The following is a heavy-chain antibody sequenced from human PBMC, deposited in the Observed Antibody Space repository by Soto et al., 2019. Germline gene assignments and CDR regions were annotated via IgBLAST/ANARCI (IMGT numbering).Heavy chain of an antibody. CDR1: GGSVSGYY. V-gene: IGHV4-34*01. D-gene: IGHD3-10*01. Sequence: SETLSLTCAVYGGSVSGYYWGWIRQPPGKGLEWIGEINHSGSTNYNPSLKSRVTISVDTSKNQFSLKLSSVTAADTAVYYCARENREVRGVIDYWGQGTLVTVSS. CDR2: INHSGST. CDR3: ARENREVRGVIDY. J-gene: IGHJ4*02.